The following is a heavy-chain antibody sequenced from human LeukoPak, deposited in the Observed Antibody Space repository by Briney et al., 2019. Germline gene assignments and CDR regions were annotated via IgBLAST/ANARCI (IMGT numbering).Heavy chain of an antibody. CDR3: ARTATAGY. V-gene: IGHV3-48*01. D-gene: IGHD2-8*02. Sequence: GGSLRLSCAASGFTFSSYSMNWVRQAPGKGLEWVSYISSSSSTIYYADSVKGRFTISRDNAKNSPYLQMNSLRAEDTAVYYCARTATAGYWGQGTLVTVSS. J-gene: IGHJ4*02. CDR1: GFTFSSYS. CDR2: ISSSSSTI.